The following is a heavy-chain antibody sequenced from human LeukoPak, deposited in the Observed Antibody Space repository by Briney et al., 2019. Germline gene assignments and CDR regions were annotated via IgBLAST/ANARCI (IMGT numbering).Heavy chain of an antibody. V-gene: IGHV4-59*08. CDR3: ARLKLGAYFDL. J-gene: IGHJ2*01. CDR1: GGSTSSDY. Sequence: SETLSLTRTVSGGSTSSDYWSWIRQSPGKGLEWVGYVYNSGDTGKNPSLKSRVTILLDTSKNQCSLKLTSVSAADTAVYYCARLKLGAYFDLWGRGTLVTVSS. CDR2: VYNSGDT. D-gene: IGHD3-16*01.